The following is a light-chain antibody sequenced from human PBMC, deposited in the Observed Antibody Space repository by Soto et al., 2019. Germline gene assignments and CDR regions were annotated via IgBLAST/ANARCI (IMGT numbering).Light chain of an antibody. J-gene: IGKJ2*01. V-gene: IGKV1-5*03. Sequence: DIQMTQSPSTLSASVGDRVTITCRASESINTWLAWYQQKPGKAPKLLIYKASSLQSGVPSRFSGSGSGTEFTLTISSLQPADFATYYCQQYNHWYTFGQGTKLEIK. CDR1: ESINTW. CDR2: KAS. CDR3: QQYNHWYT.